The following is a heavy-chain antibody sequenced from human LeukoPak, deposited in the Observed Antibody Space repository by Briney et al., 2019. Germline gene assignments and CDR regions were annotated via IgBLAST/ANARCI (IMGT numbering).Heavy chain of an antibody. Sequence: ASETLSLTCAVYGGSFSGYYWSWVRQPPGKGLEWIGEINQSGSTNYNPSLKSRVTISLDASKKQFSLNLSSVTAADTAVYYCARVVAAPGWFQHWGQGTLVTVSS. J-gene: IGHJ1*01. CDR3: ARVVAAPGWFQH. D-gene: IGHD2-15*01. CDR2: INQSGST. CDR1: GGSFSGYY. V-gene: IGHV4-34*01.